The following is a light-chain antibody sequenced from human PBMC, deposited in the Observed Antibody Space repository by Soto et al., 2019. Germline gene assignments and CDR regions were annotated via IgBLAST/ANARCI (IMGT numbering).Light chain of an antibody. CDR1: QGIDKW. Sequence: DIQMTQSPYARFASVGERVTITCRASQGIDKWLGWFQQKPEKAPKSLIFDASSLQSGVPSRFSGSGSGTDFTLTITSLQPEDFATYYCQQYYAYPITFGQGTRLEIK. V-gene: IGKV1D-16*01. J-gene: IGKJ5*01. CDR3: QQYYAYPIT. CDR2: DAS.